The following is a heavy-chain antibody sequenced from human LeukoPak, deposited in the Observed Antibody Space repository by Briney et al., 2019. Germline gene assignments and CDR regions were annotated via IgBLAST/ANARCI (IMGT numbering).Heavy chain of an antibody. Sequence: GGSLRLSCAASGFTFSRSGMHWVRQAPGKGLGWVTVIQYDGNNKYYADSVKGRFTISRDNSKNTLYLQINSLRTEDTAVYYCANRAAYDGDYDYWGQGTLVTVSS. CDR2: IQYDGNNK. J-gene: IGHJ4*02. CDR3: ANRAAYDGDYDY. V-gene: IGHV3-30*02. D-gene: IGHD4-17*01. CDR1: GFTFSRSG.